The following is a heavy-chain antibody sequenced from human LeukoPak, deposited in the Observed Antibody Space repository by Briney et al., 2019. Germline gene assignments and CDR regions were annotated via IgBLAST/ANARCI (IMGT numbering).Heavy chain of an antibody. CDR1: GFTFRIYG. CDR2: INWNSGNT. J-gene: IGHJ3*02. CDR3: ARGEPMIAAPFDI. Sequence: GGSLRLSCATSGFTFRIYGMSWVRQAPGKGLEWVSGINWNSGNTGYADSVKGRFTISRDNAKNSLFLQMNSLRAEDTALYYCARGEPMIAAPFDIWGQGTMVTVSS. D-gene: IGHD6-6*01. V-gene: IGHV3-20*04.